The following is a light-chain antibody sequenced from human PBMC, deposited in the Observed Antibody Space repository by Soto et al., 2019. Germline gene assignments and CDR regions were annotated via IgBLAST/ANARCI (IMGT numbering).Light chain of an antibody. CDR3: SSYTSSSTLYV. CDR1: SSDIGGYNS. CDR2: QVT. Sequence: QSALTQPASVSGSPGQSITISCTGTSSDIGGYNSVSWYQHHPGKAPQLMVYQVTFRPSGVSDRFSGSKSGNTASLTISGLQAEDEADYYCSSYTSSSTLYVFGTGTKVTVL. J-gene: IGLJ1*01. V-gene: IGLV2-14*01.